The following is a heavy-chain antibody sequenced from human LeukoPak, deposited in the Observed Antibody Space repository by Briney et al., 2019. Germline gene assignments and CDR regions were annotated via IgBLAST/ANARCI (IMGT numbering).Heavy chain of an antibody. Sequence: GGSLRLSCAASGFTFSDYYMSWIRQAPGKGLEWVSVISGGGGTTYYSDSVKGRFTISRDNSKNTLYLQMNSLRAEDTAVYYCARAGEWIQLWERFFDYWGQGTLVTVSS. D-gene: IGHD5-18*01. J-gene: IGHJ4*02. CDR3: ARAGEWIQLWERFFDY. V-gene: IGHV3-23*01. CDR2: ISGGGGTT. CDR1: GFTFSDYY.